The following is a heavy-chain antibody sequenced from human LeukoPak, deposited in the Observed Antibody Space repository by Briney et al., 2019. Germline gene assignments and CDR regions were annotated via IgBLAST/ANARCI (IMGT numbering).Heavy chain of an antibody. J-gene: IGHJ4*02. Sequence: GASVKVSCKASGYTFTSYDLNWVRQASGQGLEWMGWMNPNSGNTGYAQKFQGRVTMTRNTSISTAYMELSSLRSEDTAVYYCARGPTRYCSGGSCYGEYYFDYWGQGTLVTVSS. CDR3: ARGPTRYCSGGSCYGEYYFDY. CDR1: GYTFTSYD. V-gene: IGHV1-8*01. CDR2: MNPNSGNT. D-gene: IGHD2-15*01.